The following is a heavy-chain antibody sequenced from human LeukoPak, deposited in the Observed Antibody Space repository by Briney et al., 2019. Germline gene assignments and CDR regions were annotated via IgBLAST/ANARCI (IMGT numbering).Heavy chain of an antibody. D-gene: IGHD3-3*01. Sequence: ASVKVSCKVSGYIFSEISVHWVRQAPGKGLEWMGRFDPENDETIYAQKFQGRVIMIGDTSTETAYMELRSLRPEDTAVYYCATQGITIFGVVPVVESNWFDPWGQGTLVTVSS. V-gene: IGHV1-24*01. J-gene: IGHJ5*02. CDR2: FDPENDET. CDR1: GYIFSEIS. CDR3: ATQGITIFGVVPVVESNWFDP.